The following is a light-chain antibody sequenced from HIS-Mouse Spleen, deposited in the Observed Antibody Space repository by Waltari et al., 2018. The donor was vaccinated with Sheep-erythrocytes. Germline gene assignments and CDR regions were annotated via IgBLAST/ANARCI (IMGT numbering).Light chain of an antibody. Sequence: QSALTQPRSVSGSPGQSVTISCTGTSSDVGGYNYVSWYQQHPGKAPKLMIYDVSKRPSGVPERFSGSNSGNTATLTISGTQAMDEADYYCQAWDSSKGVFGTGTKVTVL. CDR1: SSDVGGYNY. V-gene: IGLV2-11*01. CDR3: QAWDSSKGV. J-gene: IGLJ1*01. CDR2: DVS.